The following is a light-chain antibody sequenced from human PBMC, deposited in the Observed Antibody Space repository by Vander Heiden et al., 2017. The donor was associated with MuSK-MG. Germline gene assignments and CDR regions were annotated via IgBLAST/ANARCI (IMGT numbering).Light chain of an antibody. Sequence: QSALTQPASVSGSPGQSITISCTGTDSDIGALDYVSWYQQHPGRAPKLLIFDVHSRPSGVSDRFFGSKSVNTASLTISGLQPDDEAIYYCASYSIDTTLVFGGGTEVAVL. J-gene: IGLJ2*01. CDR3: ASYSIDTTLV. V-gene: IGLV2-14*03. CDR2: DVH. CDR1: DSDIGALDY.